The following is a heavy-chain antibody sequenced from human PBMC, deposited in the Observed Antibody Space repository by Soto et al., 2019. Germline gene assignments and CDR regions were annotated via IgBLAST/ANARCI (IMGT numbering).Heavy chain of an antibody. J-gene: IGHJ5*02. CDR2: INHSGST. V-gene: IGHV4-34*01. D-gene: IGHD3-3*01. Sequence: SETLSLTCAVYGGSFSGYYWSWIRQPPGKGLEWIGEINHSGSTNYNPSLKSRVTISVDTSKNQFSLKLSSVTAAGTAVYYCARGRGAYYDFWSGYYTRWFDPWGQGTLVTVSS. CDR3: ARGRGAYYDFWSGYYTRWFDP. CDR1: GGSFSGYY.